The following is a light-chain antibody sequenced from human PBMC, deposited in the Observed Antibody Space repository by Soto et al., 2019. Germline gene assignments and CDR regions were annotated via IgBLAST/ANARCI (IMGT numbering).Light chain of an antibody. CDR1: NIGGKS. Sequence: SYGLTQPPSVSVAPGQTARITCGGNNIGGKSVHWYQQKPGHAPALVVYDDSDRPSGIPERISGSNSGNTATLTISRVEVGDEADYYCQVWDSSREHVVFGGGTKVTV. CDR3: QVWDSSREHVV. V-gene: IGLV3-21*02. CDR2: DDS. J-gene: IGLJ2*01.